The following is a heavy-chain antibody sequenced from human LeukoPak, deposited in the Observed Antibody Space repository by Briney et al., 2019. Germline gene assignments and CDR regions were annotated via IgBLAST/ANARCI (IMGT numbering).Heavy chain of an antibody. Sequence: GRSLRLSCAASGFTFSSYGMHWVRQAPGKGLEWVAVISYDGSNKYYADSVKGRFTISRDNSKNTLYLQMNSLRAKDTAVYYCAKVPLEMATTTFDYWGQGTLVTVSS. CDR1: GFTFSSYG. D-gene: IGHD5-24*01. CDR3: AKVPLEMATTTFDY. J-gene: IGHJ4*02. V-gene: IGHV3-30*18. CDR2: ISYDGSNK.